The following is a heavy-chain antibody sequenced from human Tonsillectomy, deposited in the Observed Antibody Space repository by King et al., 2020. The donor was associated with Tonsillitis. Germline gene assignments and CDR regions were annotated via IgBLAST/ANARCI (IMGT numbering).Heavy chain of an antibody. CDR2: IYYSGST. V-gene: IGHV4-59*01. D-gene: IGHD3-22*01. CDR1: GGSISSYY. CDR3: ARGSNYYYDSSDDAFDI. J-gene: IGHJ3*02. Sequence: VQLQESGPGLVKPSETLSLTCTVSGGSISSYYWSWIRQPPVKGLEWIGYIYYSGSTNYNPSLKSRVTISVDTSKNQFSLELSSVTAADTAVYYCARGSNYYYDSSDDAFDIWGQGTMVTVSS.